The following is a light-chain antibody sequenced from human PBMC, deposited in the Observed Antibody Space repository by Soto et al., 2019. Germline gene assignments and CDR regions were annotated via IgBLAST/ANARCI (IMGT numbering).Light chain of an antibody. J-gene: IGLJ1*01. V-gene: IGLV1-40*01. CDR3: QSYDSSLNDYV. CDR2: GNS. Sequence: QSVLTQPPSVSGAPGQRVTISCTGSSSNIGTGHDVHWYQQLPGTAPKLLIYGNSNRPSGVPDRFSGSKSGTSGSLAITGLQAEDEADYYCQSYDSSLNDYVFGSGTKVTVL. CDR1: SSNIGTGHD.